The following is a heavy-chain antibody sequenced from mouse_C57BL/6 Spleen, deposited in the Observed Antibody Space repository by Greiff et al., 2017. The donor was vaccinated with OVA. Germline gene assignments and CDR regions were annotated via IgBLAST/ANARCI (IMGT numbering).Heavy chain of an antibody. CDR2: IYPGSGST. CDR3: ARITTVVATDWFAY. D-gene: IGHD1-1*01. CDR1: GYTFTSYW. J-gene: IGHJ3*01. Sequence: QVQLQHPGAELVKPGASVKMSCKASGYTFTSYWITWVKQRPGQGLEWIGDIYPGSGSTNYNEKFKSKATLTVDTSSSTAYMQLSSLTSEDTAIYYCARITTVVATDWFAYWGQGTLVTVSA. V-gene: IGHV1-55*01.